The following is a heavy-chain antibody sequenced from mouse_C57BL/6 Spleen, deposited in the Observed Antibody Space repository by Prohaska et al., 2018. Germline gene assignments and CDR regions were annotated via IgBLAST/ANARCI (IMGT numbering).Heavy chain of an antibody. CDR2: IDPETGGT. J-gene: IGHJ1*03. CDR3: TRLGTTVVAQYFNV. Sequence: CKASGYTFTDYEMHWVKQTPVHGLEWIGAIDPETGGTAYNQKFKGKAILTADKSSSTAYMELRSLTSEVSAFYYCTRLGTTVVAQYFNVWCTGTTVNVS. CDR1: GYTFTDYE. D-gene: IGHD1-1*01. V-gene: IGHV1-15*01.